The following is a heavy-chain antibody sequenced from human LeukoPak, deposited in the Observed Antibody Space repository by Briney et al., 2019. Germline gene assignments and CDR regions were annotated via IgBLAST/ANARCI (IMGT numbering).Heavy chain of an antibody. D-gene: IGHD2-15*01. Sequence: PSETLSLTCTVSGGSISSSSYYWGWIRQPPGKGLEWIGSIYYSGSTYYNPSLKSRVTISVDTSKNQFSLKLSSVTAADTAVYYCARHRGVGYCSGGSCYLDWFDPWGQGTLVTVSS. CDR1: GGSISSSSYY. CDR2: IYYSGST. CDR3: ARHRGVGYCSGGSCYLDWFDP. V-gene: IGHV4-39*01. J-gene: IGHJ5*02.